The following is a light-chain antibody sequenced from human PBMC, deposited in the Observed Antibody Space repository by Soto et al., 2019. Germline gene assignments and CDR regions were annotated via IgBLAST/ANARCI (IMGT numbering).Light chain of an antibody. J-gene: IGKJ5*01. V-gene: IGKV3-20*01. CDR3: QQYGSSPIT. CDR2: GAS. CDR1: QSVSSSTY. Sequence: ESVLTQSPGTLSLSPGERATLSCRASQSVSSSTYLAWYQQKPGQAPRLLIFGASSRATGIPNRFSGSGSGTDFTLTISRLEPEDFAVYYCQQYGSSPITFGQGTRLEIK.